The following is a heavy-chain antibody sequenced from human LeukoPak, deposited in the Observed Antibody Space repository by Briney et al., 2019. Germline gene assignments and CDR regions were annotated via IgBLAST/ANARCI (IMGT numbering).Heavy chain of an antibody. J-gene: IGHJ6*02. Sequence: GGSLRLSCAASGFTFSSYSMNWVLQAPGKGLEWVSSISSSSSYIYYADSVKGRFTISRDNAKNSLYLQMNSLGAEDTAVYYCARAAYYYGMDVWGQGTTVTVSS. CDR3: ARAAYYYGMDV. CDR2: ISSSSSYI. CDR1: GFTFSSYS. V-gene: IGHV3-21*01.